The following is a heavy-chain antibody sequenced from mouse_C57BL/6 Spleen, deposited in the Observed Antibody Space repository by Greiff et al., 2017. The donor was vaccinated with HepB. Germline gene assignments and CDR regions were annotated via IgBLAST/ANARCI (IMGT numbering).Heavy chain of an antibody. CDR2: ISYDGSN. D-gene: IGHD4-1*01. Sequence: ESGPGLVKPSQSLSLTCSVTGYSITSGYYWNWIRQFPGNKLEWMGYISYDGSNNYNPSLKNRISITRDTSKNQFFLKLNSVTTEDTATYYCARDPLTVYFDYWGQGTTLTVSS. CDR1: GYSITSGYY. CDR3: ARDPLTVYFDY. J-gene: IGHJ2*01. V-gene: IGHV3-6*01.